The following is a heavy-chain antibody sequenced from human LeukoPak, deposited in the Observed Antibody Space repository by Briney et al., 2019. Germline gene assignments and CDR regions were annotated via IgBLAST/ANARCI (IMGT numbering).Heavy chain of an antibody. V-gene: IGHV4-59*01. Sequence: SETLSLTCTVSGGSISSYYWSWIRQPPGKGLEWIGYIYYSGSTNYNPSLKSRVTISVDTSKNQFSLKLSSVTAADTAVCYCARGTGTTAYWGQGTLVTVSS. CDR3: ARGTGTTAY. D-gene: IGHD1-1*01. CDR1: GGSISSYY. J-gene: IGHJ4*02. CDR2: IYYSGST.